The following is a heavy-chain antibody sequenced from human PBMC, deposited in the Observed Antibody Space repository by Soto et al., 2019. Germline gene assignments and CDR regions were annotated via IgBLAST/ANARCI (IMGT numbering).Heavy chain of an antibody. CDR1: GGSISSYY. Sequence: SETLSLTCTVSGGSISSYYWSWIRQPPGKGLEWIGYISNVGGTNYNPSLKSRVTISVDTSRNQFSLRLSSVTAGDTAVYFCARGMIHVGAQVNDCWGQGTLVTVSS. CDR3: ARGMIHVGAQVNDC. J-gene: IGHJ4*02. D-gene: IGHD1-26*01. CDR2: ISNVGGT. V-gene: IGHV4-59*01.